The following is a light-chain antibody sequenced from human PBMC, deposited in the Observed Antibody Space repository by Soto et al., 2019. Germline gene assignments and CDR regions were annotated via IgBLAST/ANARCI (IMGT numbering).Light chain of an antibody. CDR2: DVS. CDR1: SSDVGGYNY. V-gene: IGLV2-14*01. CDR3: SSYTSSSTLFV. Sequence: QSVLTQPASVAGSPGQSITISCTGTSSDVGGYNYVSWYQQHPGKAPKLMIYDVSNRPSGVSNRFSGSKSGNTASLTISGLQAEDEADYYSSSYTSSSTLFVVGTGTKLTVL. J-gene: IGLJ1*01.